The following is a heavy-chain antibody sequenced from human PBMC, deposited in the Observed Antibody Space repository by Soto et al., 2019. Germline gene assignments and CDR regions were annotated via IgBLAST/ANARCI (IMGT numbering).Heavy chain of an antibody. D-gene: IGHD3-3*01. Sequence: GGSLRLSFAASGFTFSSYWMGWVRQAPGKGLEGVSNIKKDGSEKYYVYSVKVRFTISRDNSKNSLYLQMNSRRAEDTAVYYCARETYDFWSVYAGNWFDXWGQGTLVTVSX. J-gene: IGHJ5*02. CDR3: ARETYDFWSVYAGNWFDX. CDR2: IKKDGSEK. V-gene: IGHV3-7*01. CDR1: GFTFSSYW.